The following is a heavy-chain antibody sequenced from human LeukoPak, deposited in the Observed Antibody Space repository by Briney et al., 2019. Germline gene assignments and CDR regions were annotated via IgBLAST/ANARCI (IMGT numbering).Heavy chain of an antibody. V-gene: IGHV1-3*01. CDR2: INAGNGNT. Sequence: GASVKVSCKASGYTFTSYAMHWVRQAPGQRLEWMGWINAGNGNTKYSQKFQGRVTITRDTSASTAYMELSSLRSEDTAVYYCARALELLRVYYYYGMDVWGQGTTVTVSS. J-gene: IGHJ6*02. D-gene: IGHD1-26*01. CDR3: ARALELLRVYYYYGMDV. CDR1: GYTFTSYA.